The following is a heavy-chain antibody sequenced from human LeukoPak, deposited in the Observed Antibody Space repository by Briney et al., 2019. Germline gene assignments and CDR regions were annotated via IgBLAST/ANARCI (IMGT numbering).Heavy chain of an antibody. J-gene: IGHJ3*02. CDR3: ARDRIQPI. D-gene: IGHD5-18*01. CDR2: IYHSGST. V-gene: IGHV4-39*07. Sequence: PLETLSLTCTVSSGSISTSNYYWGWVRQPPGKGLEWIGSIYHSGSTYYNPSLKSRVTISVDTSKNQFSLKLSSVTAADTAVYYCARDRIQPIWGQGTMVTVSS. CDR1: SGSISTSNYY.